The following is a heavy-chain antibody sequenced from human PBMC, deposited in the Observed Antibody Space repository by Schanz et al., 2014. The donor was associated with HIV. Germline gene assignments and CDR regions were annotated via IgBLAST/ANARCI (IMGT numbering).Heavy chain of an antibody. CDR2: ISSSGGYI. D-gene: IGHD6-19*01. Sequence: EVQLLESGGGLVQPGGSLRLSCAASGFTFSSDAMSWVRQAPGTGLEWVSSISSSGGYIYYADSVKGRFTISRDNSKNSVFLQMDRLRAEDTAVYYCARGSWYSSGWVDDQYYYDVDVWGQGTTVTVSS. CDR3: ARGSWYSSGWVDDQYYYDVDV. CDR1: GFTFSSDA. J-gene: IGHJ6*02. V-gene: IGHV3-21*06.